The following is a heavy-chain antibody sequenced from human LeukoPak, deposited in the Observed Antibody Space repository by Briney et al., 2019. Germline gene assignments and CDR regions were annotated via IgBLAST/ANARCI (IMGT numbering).Heavy chain of an antibody. J-gene: IGHJ4*02. CDR1: GYTFTNFD. CDR3: ARGLGNDGMFDY. V-gene: IGHV1-8*01. CDR2: MNPNSGNT. Sequence: GASVKVSCKASGYTFTNFDINWVRQAAGQGLEWMGWMNPNSGNTGCAQKFQGRVTMTRNTSISTAYMELSSLRSEDTAVYYCARGLGNDGMFDYWGQGTLVTVSS. D-gene: IGHD1-1*01.